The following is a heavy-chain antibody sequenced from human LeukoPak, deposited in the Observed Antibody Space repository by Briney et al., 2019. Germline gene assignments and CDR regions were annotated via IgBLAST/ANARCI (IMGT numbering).Heavy chain of an antibody. Sequence: PGGSLRLSCAASGFTFSSYSMNWVRQAPGKGLEWVSYISSSSSTIYYADSVKGRSTISRDNAKNSLYLQMNSLRAEDTAVYYCARHVVGVGFDYWGQGTLVTVSS. V-gene: IGHV3-48*01. J-gene: IGHJ4*02. CDR1: GFTFSSYS. CDR3: ARHVVGVGFDY. D-gene: IGHD3-22*01. CDR2: ISSSSSTI.